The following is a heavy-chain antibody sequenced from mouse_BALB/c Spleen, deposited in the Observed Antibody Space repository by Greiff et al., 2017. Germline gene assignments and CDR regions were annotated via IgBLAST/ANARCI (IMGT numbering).Heavy chain of an antibody. CDR2: IWSGGST. V-gene: IGHV2-2*02. J-gene: IGHJ1*01. CDR1: GFSLTSYG. CDR3: ARAKGYFDV. Sequence: QVQLKESGPGLVQPSQTLSITCTASGFSLTSYGVHWVRQSPGKGLEWLGVIWSGGSTDYNAAFISRLSISKDNSKSQVFFKMNSLQANDTAIYYCARAKGYFDVWGAGTTVTVSS.